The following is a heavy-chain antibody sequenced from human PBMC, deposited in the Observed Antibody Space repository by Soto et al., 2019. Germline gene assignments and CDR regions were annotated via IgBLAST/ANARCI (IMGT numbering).Heavy chain of an antibody. J-gene: IGHJ5*02. CDR2: IFYSGRT. Sequence: QLQLQESGPGLVKASETLSLTCTVSGGSISRTNYYWGWVRQPPGKGLEWIGNIFYSGRTHYTPSPKSRVTISVDTSRNQFSLKLSSVTAADTAVYYCARPVYVDTSMGTQFNWFDPWGQGTLVTVSS. V-gene: IGHV4-39*01. CDR3: ARPVYVDTSMGTQFNWFDP. D-gene: IGHD5-18*01. CDR1: GGSISRTNYY.